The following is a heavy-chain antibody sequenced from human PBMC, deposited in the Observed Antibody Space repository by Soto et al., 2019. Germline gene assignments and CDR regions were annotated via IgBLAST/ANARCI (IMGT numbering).Heavy chain of an antibody. CDR1: GFTFAGYA. CDR3: VRDRSAWYSYLES. Sequence: GGSLRLSCAASGFTFAGYAVHWVRRVPGKGLEWLALIIYDGTKQYYADSVKGRFTISRDKSKQTVHLQMNSLRGDDTAVYYCVRDRSAWYSYLESWGQGTLVTVSS. CDR2: IIYDGTKQ. J-gene: IGHJ4*02. D-gene: IGHD6-19*01. V-gene: IGHV3-30-3*01.